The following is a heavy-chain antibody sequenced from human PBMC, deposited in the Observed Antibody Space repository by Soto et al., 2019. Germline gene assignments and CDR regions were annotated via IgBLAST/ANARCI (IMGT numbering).Heavy chain of an antibody. CDR1: GFTFSSYA. D-gene: IGHD6-19*01. Sequence: DVQLLESGGGLVQPGGSLRLSCVVSGFTFSSYAMSWVRQAPGKGLEWVSSISGSGGNIYYADSVKGRFTISRDNSKNGLHLQMNSLRADDTAVYYCGKPASGWYPKLMNGMDVWGQGTMVTVSS. V-gene: IGHV3-23*01. CDR3: GKPASGWYPKLMNGMDV. J-gene: IGHJ6*02. CDR2: ISGSGGNI.